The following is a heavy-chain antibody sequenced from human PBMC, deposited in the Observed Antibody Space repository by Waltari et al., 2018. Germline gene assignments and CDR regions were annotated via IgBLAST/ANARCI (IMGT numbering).Heavy chain of an antibody. D-gene: IGHD2-2*01. CDR1: GDSISGNYW. V-gene: IGHV4-4*02. J-gene: IGHJ4*02. CDR3: AGDRAIGLFLDY. Sequence: QVQLQESGQGLVKPSGTLSLPCAVSGDSISGNYWWNWFRQSPEKGLEWFGQVHHSGKTHYTPSLQSRVSRSVDKPKSQFSLDLNSVTGADTAVYYCAGDRAIGLFLDYWGRGTRVTVSS. CDR2: VHHSGKT.